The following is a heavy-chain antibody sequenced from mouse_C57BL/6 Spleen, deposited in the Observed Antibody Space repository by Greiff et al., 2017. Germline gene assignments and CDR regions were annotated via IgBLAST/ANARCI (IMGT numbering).Heavy chain of an antibody. CDR1: GYTFTSYW. CDR3: ARRYGSNWYFDV. J-gene: IGHJ1*03. Sequence: VQLQQPGAELVKPGASVKLSCKASGYTFTSYWMHWVKQRPGQGLEWIGMIHPNSGSTNYNEKFKSKATLTVDKSSSTAYMQLSSLTSEDSAVYYCARRYGSNWYFDVWGTGTTVTVSS. CDR2: IHPNSGST. D-gene: IGHD1-1*01. V-gene: IGHV1-64*01.